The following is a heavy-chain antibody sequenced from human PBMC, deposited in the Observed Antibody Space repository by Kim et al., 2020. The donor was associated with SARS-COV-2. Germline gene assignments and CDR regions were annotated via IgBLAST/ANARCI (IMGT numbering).Heavy chain of an antibody. CDR3: TSGGGSGRYYFDY. V-gene: IGHV3-49*03. Sequence: GGSLRLSCIASGFAFGDYAMSWFRQAPGQGLEWVGFIRNKAYGGTTEYAASVKGTFTISRDDYKSIAYLQMDSLKTEDTAVYYCTSGGGSGRYYFDYWG. J-gene: IGHJ4*01. CDR1: GFAFGDYA. CDR2: IRNKAYGGTT. D-gene: IGHD3-10*01.